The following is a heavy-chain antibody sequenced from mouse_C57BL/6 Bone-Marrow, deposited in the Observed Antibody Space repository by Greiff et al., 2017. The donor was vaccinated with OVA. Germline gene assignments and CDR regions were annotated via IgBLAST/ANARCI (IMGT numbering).Heavy chain of an antibody. CDR3: ARPLDDNDEGYAMDY. Sequence: QVQLQQPGAELVMPGASVKLSCKASGYTFTSYWMHWVKQRPGQGLEWIGEIDPSDSYTNYNQTFKGKSTLAIDKSYSTAYMQLSSLTSEDSAVYYCARPLDDNDEGYAMDYWGQGTSVTVSS. CDR1: GYTFTSYW. J-gene: IGHJ4*01. V-gene: IGHV1-69*01. CDR2: IDPSDSYT. D-gene: IGHD2-4*01.